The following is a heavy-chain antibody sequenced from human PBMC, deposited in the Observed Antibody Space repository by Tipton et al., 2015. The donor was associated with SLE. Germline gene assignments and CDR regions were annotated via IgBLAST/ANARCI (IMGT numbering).Heavy chain of an antibody. CDR1: GGSISSHY. CDR3: ARDKQWLVGENAFDI. D-gene: IGHD6-19*01. J-gene: IGHJ3*02. V-gene: IGHV4-59*11. CDR2: IYYSGST. Sequence: GLVKPSETLSLTCTVSGGSISSHYWSWIRQPPGKGLEWIGYIYYSGSTNYNPSLKSRVTISVDTSKNQFSLKLSSVAAADTTMYYCARDKQWLVGENAFDIWGQGTMVSVSS.